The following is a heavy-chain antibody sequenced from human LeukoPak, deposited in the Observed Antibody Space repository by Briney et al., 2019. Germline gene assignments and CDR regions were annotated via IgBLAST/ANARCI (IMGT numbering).Heavy chain of an antibody. V-gene: IGHV4-38-2*01. Sequence: EPSETLSLTCAVSGYSISSGYYWGWIRQPPGTGLEWIGSIYHSGSTYYNPSLKSRVTISVDTSKNQFSLKLSSVTAADTAVYYCARGDIVLMVYATYFDYWGQGTLVTVSS. J-gene: IGHJ4*02. D-gene: IGHD2-8*01. CDR3: ARGDIVLMVYATYFDY. CDR2: IYHSGST. CDR1: GYSISSGYY.